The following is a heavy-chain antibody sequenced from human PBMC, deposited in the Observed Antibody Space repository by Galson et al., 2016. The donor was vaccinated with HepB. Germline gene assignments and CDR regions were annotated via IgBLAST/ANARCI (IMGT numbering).Heavy chain of an antibody. CDR3: ARVRTVDTTMGEVNWFDP. CDR1: GFTFNTYA. CDR2: ISGSGVGK. Sequence: SLRLSCAASGFTFNTYAMSWVRQFPGKGLEWVSGISGSGVGKHYADSVKGRFTISRDNAKNSLYLQMDTLRAEDTAVYYCARVRTVDTTMGEVNWFDPWGQGTLVTVSS. D-gene: IGHD5-18*01. V-gene: IGHV3-23*01. J-gene: IGHJ5*02.